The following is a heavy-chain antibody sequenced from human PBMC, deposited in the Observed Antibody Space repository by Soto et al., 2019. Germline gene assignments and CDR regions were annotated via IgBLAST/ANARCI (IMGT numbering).Heavy chain of an antibody. CDR3: AKETRYAGYVRWFDS. CDR2: ITASGGRT. V-gene: IGHV3-23*01. Sequence: EVHLLESGGGLVQPGGSLRLSCTASGFTFSSDAMTWVRQAPWRGLEGVSGITASGGRTFYADSVKGRFTISRDNSRSTRYQQRSSLRAEDTAVYYCAKETRYAGYVRWFDSWGQGPLVTVSS. CDR1: GFTFSSDA. D-gene: IGHD5-12*01. J-gene: IGHJ5*01.